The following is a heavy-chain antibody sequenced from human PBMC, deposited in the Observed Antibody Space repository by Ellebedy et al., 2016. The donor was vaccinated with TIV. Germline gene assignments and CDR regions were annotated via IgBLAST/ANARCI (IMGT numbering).Heavy chain of an antibody. CDR1: GFIFTTYW. D-gene: IGHD6-13*01. Sequence: GESLKISCAASGFIFTTYWMTWVRQAPGKGLEWVSAISFDGNDKYYTGSVKGRFTISRDNSKNTLILQMNSLRPEDTAVYYCAKDRIAAAVKYHYGMDVWGQGTTVTVSS. CDR2: ISFDGNDK. CDR3: AKDRIAAAVKYHYGMDV. J-gene: IGHJ6*02. V-gene: IGHV3-30*18.